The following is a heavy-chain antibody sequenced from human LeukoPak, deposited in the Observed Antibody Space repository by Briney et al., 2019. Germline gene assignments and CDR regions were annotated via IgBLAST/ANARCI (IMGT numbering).Heavy chain of an antibody. CDR2: TYYRSKWYN. J-gene: IGHJ5*02. V-gene: IGHV6-1*01. CDR1: GDSVSSNSAA. D-gene: IGHD2-2*01. Sequence: SQTLSLTCAISGDSVSSNSAAWNWIRQSPSRGLEWLGRTYYRSKWYNGYAVFVKSRISVNPDTSKNQFSLQLNSVTPEDTAVYYCARRLTQYDCFDPWGQGILVTVSS. CDR3: ARRLTQYDCFDP.